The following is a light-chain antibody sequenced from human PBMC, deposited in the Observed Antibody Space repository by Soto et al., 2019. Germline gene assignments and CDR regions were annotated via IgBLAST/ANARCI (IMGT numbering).Light chain of an antibody. CDR2: AAS. CDR3: QQYGGSPRYT. J-gene: IGKJ2*01. Sequence: EIVLTQSPGTLSLSPGERATLSCRASQSIDSSYLAWYQQIPGQAPRLLIYAASSRATGIPDRFSGSGSGTDFILTISSLEPEDFAVYYCQQYGGSPRYTFGQGTKLEIK. V-gene: IGKV3-20*01. CDR1: QSIDSSY.